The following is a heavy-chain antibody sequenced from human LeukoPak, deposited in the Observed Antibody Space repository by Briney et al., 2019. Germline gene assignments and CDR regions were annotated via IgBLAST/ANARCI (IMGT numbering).Heavy chain of an antibody. CDR1: GFTFSSHS. J-gene: IGHJ6*02. Sequence: GGSLGLSCAASGFTFSSHSMNWVRQAPGKGLEWVSSISSSSSYIYYADSVKGRFTISRDNAKNSLYLQMNSLRAEDTAVYYCARDLAVAGTGYYYYYGMDVWGQGTTVTVSS. D-gene: IGHD6-19*01. V-gene: IGHV3-21*01. CDR3: ARDLAVAGTGYYYYYGMDV. CDR2: ISSSSSYI.